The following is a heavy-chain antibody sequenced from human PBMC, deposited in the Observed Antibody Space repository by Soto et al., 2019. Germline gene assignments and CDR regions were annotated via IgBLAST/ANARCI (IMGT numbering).Heavy chain of an antibody. CDR1: GFTFSNAW. V-gene: IGHV3-15*01. CDR3: TTGLWLRAPDFDY. Sequence: PGGSLRLSCAASGFTFSNAWMSWVRQAPGKGLEWVGRIKSKTDGGTTDYAAPVKGRFTISRDDSKNTLYLQMNSLKTEDTAVYYCTTGLWLRAPDFDYWGQGTLVTVSS. J-gene: IGHJ4*02. D-gene: IGHD3-10*01. CDR2: IKSKTDGGTT.